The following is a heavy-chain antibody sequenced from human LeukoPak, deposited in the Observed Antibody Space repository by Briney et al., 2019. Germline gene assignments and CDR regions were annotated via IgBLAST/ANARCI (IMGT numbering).Heavy chain of an antibody. CDR2: ISSSSNMI. Sequence: PGGSLRLSCAASGVTFSNYEMNWIRQAPGKGLEWLSYISSSSNMIFYAESVKGRFTISRDNAKNSLYLQMSSLRDDDTAVYYCARASDTVPLAGVWGQGTLVTVSS. CDR3: ARASDTVPLAGV. J-gene: IGHJ4*02. V-gene: IGHV3-48*03. CDR1: GVTFSNYE. D-gene: IGHD1-1*01.